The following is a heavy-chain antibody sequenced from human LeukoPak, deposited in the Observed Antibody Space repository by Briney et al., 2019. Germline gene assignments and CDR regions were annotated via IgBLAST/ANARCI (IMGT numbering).Heavy chain of an antibody. V-gene: IGHV1-18*01. CDR3: ASGSYLWGGMDV. Sequence: ASVKVSCKASGDSFSNYGFAWVRQAPGQGLEWMGWISADSGDRYYAQNFQHRVTMTTDTSTTTGYMELRSLRSDDTAVYYCASGSYLWGGMDVWGQGSTVTVSS. CDR1: GDSFSNYG. D-gene: IGHD1-26*01. J-gene: IGHJ6*02. CDR2: ISADSGDR.